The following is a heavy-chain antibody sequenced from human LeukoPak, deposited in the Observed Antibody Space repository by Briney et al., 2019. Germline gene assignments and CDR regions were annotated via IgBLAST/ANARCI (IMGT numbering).Heavy chain of an antibody. CDR3: AREASGSYFAN. Sequence: GGSLRLSCAASGFTVSSNYTSWVRPAPGKGLEWVSVIYGGGSTYYADSVKGRFTISRDNSRNTLYLQMNSLRAEDTAVYYCAREASGSYFANWGQGTLVTVSS. D-gene: IGHD1-26*01. J-gene: IGHJ4*02. V-gene: IGHV3-53*01. CDR1: GFTVSSNY. CDR2: IYGGGST.